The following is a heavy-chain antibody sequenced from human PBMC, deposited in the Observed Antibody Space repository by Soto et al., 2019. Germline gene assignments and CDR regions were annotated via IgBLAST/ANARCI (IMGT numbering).Heavy chain of an antibody. CDR2: IKSKTDGGTT. CDR3: TTLRSYGDFDAFDI. CDR1: SVSNAW. J-gene: IGHJ3*02. Sequence: SVSNAWMTWVRQAPGKGLEWVGRIKSKTDGGTTDYAAPVKGRFTISRDDSKNTLYLQMNSLKTEDTAVYYCTTLRSYGDFDAFDIWGQGTMVTVSS. V-gene: IGHV3-15*07. D-gene: IGHD4-17*01.